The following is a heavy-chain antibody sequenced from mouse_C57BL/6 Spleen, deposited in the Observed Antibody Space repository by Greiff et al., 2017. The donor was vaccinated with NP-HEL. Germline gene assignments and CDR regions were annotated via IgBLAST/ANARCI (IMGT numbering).Heavy chain of an antibody. CDR2: IRLKSDNYAT. CDR1: GFTFSNYW. Sequence: EVKLMESGGGLVQPGGSMKLSCVASGFTFSNYWMNWVRQSPEKGLEWVAQIRLKSDNYATHYAESVKGRFTISRDDSKSSVYLQMNNLRAEDTGIYYCTRYDYGAMDYWGQGTSVTVSS. J-gene: IGHJ4*01. CDR3: TRYDYGAMDY. V-gene: IGHV6-3*01. D-gene: IGHD2-4*01.